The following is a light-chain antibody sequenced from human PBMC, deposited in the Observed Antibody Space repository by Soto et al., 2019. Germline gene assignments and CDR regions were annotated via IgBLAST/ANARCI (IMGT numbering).Light chain of an antibody. CDR2: KAS. CDR1: QSISTL. CDR3: QQYNRYST. Sequence: DIQMTQSASTVSASVGDRVTVTCRASQSISTLLAWYQHKRGEAPKLLIYKASSLESGAPSRFSGRGSGTEFTHTISSLEPDDFATYYCQQYNRYSTFGHRTKVEVK. J-gene: IGKJ1*01. V-gene: IGKV1-5*03.